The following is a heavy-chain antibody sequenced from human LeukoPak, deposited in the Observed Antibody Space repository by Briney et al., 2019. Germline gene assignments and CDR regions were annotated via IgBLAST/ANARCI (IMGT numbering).Heavy chain of an antibody. CDR3: ARDVAGRQAVYAFDM. J-gene: IGHJ3*02. CDR1: GFILSSYS. V-gene: IGHV3-21*01. D-gene: IGHD6-6*01. CDR2: ISFSSNYI. Sequence: GGSLRLSCAASGFILSSYSMNWVRQAPGKGLEWVSSISFSSNYIYYADSVRGRFTISRDNAKNSVYLQMNSLRAEDTAVYSCARDVAGRQAVYAFDMWGQGTMVTVSS.